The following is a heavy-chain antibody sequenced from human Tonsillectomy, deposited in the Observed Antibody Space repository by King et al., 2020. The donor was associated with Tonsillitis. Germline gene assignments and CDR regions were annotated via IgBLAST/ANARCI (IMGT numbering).Heavy chain of an antibody. D-gene: IGHD1-14*01. Sequence: VRLVESGGGVVQPGRSLRLSCAAAGFTFSNFGMHWVRQAPGKGLEWVALISYDGSNRYYADSVTGRFTISRDNSKNTLYLQMNSLRAEDTAVYYCARDPSRSYFQHWGQGTLVIVSS. V-gene: IGHV3-30*03. CDR3: ARDPSRSYFQH. CDR1: GFTFSNFG. CDR2: ISYDGSNR. J-gene: IGHJ1*01.